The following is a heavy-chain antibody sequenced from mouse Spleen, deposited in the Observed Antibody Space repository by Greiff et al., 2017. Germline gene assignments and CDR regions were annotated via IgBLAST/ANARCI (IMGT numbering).Heavy chain of an antibody. V-gene: IGHV2-5-1*01. Sequence: VKLVESGPSLVQPSQSLSITCTVSGFSLTSYGVHWVRQSPGKGLEWLGVIWRGGSTDYNAAFMSRLSITKDNSKSQVFFKMNSLQADDTAIYYCAKNWDGSSYNYAMDYWGQGTSVTVSS. CDR2: IWRGGST. J-gene: IGHJ4*01. CDR1: GFSLTSYG. CDR3: AKNWDGSSYNYAMDY. D-gene: IGHD1-1*01.